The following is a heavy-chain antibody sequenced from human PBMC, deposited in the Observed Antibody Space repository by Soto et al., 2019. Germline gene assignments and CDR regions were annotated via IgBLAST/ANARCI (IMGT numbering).Heavy chain of an antibody. Sequence: QVQLVESGGGVVQPGRSLRLSCAASGFTFSSYAMHWVRQAPGKGLEWVAVISYDGSNKYYADSVKGRFTISRDNSKNTVYLQMNSLRAEDTAVYYCARGEGCSGGSCHLGYWGQGTLVTVSS. CDR3: ARGEGCSGGSCHLGY. J-gene: IGHJ4*02. D-gene: IGHD2-15*01. V-gene: IGHV3-30-3*01. CDR1: GFTFSSYA. CDR2: ISYDGSNK.